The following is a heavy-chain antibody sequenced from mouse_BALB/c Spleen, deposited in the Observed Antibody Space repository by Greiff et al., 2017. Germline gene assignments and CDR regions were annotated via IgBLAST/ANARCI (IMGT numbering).Heavy chain of an antibody. CDR2: ISSGSSTI. CDR1: GFTFSSFG. V-gene: IGHV5-17*02. CDR3: ARYDYDEYYFDY. J-gene: IGHJ2*01. D-gene: IGHD2-4*01. Sequence: EVKLVESGGGLVKPGGSRKLSCAASGFTFSSFGMHWVRQAPEKGLEWVAYISSGSSTIYYADTVKGRFTISRDNPKNTLFLQMTSLRSEDTAMYYCARYDYDEYYFDYWGQGTTLTVSS.